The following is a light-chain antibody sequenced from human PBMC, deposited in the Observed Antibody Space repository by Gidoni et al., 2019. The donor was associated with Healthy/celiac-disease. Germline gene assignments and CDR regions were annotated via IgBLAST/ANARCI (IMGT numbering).Light chain of an antibody. Sequence: SYELTQPPTGSVSPGQTARITCSGDALPKQYAYWYQQKPGQAPVLVIYKDSERPSGIPERFSGSSSGTTVTLTISGVQAEDEADYYCQSADSSGTYVVFGGGTKQTVL. CDR3: QSADSSGTYVV. V-gene: IGLV3-25*03. CDR1: ALPKQY. J-gene: IGLJ2*01. CDR2: KDS.